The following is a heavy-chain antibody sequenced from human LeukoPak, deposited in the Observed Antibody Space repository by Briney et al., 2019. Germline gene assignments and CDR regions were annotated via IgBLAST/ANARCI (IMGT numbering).Heavy chain of an antibody. CDR3: ARDLVGGSGGGDS. CDR2: INPNSGGT. D-gene: IGHD1-26*01. J-gene: IGHJ4*02. Sequence: ASVNVSCKASGYTFTDYHMHWVRQAPGQGLEWVGWINPNSGGTNYAQKFQGRVTMTRDTSISTAYMDLSGLRSDDTAVYYCARDLVGGSGGGDSWGQGTLVTVSS. V-gene: IGHV1-2*02. CDR1: GYTFTDYH.